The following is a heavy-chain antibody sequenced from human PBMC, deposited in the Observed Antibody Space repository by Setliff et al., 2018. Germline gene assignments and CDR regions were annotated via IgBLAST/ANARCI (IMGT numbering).Heavy chain of an antibody. V-gene: IGHV4-38-2*01. CDR3: ARASSGWYSAYYYYMDV. J-gene: IGHJ6*03. CDR1: GYSISSAYY. D-gene: IGHD6-19*01. CDR2: IFHSGRS. Sequence: NPSETLSLTCAVSGYSISSAYYWGWIRQTPGKGLEWIGSIFHSGRSYYNPSLKSRVTMSVDTFRSQFSLQLTSVTAADTAVYYCARASSGWYSAYYYYMDVWGKGTTVTV.